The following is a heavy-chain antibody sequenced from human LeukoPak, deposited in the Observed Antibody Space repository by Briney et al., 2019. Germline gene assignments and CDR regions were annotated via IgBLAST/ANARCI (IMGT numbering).Heavy chain of an antibody. V-gene: IGHV3-9*01. Sequence: GGSLRLSCAASGFTFDDYAMHWVRQAPGKGLEWVSGISWYSGSIGYADSVKGRFTISRDNAKNSLYLQMNSLRAEDTALYYCAKDMRAVAGTFDYWGQGTLVTVSS. J-gene: IGHJ4*02. D-gene: IGHD6-19*01. CDR3: AKDMRAVAGTFDY. CDR1: GFTFDDYA. CDR2: ISWYSGSI.